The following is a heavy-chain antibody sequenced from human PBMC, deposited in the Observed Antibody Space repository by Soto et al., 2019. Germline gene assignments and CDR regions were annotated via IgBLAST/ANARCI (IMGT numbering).Heavy chain of an antibody. Sequence: QVQLVQSGAEVKKPGSSVKVSCKASGGTFSSYTISWVRQAPGQGLEWMGRIIPILGIANYAQKFQGRVTITADKSTSTVYMELSSLISEDTAVYYCAGGGYCSGGSCYPTSNYYYYYMDVWGKGTTVTVSS. CDR1: GGTFSSYT. CDR2: IIPILGIA. J-gene: IGHJ6*03. V-gene: IGHV1-69*02. D-gene: IGHD2-15*01. CDR3: AGGGYCSGGSCYPTSNYYYYYMDV.